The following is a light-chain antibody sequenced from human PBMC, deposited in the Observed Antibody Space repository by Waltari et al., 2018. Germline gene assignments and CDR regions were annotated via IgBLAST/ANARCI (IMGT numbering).Light chain of an antibody. CDR3: QQSYTSPFT. J-gene: IGKJ4*01. CDR2: WSS. CDR1: QSVLKSSTNKNY. V-gene: IGKV4-1*01. Sequence: EIVMTQSPESLAVSLGERATINCKSSQSVLKSSTNKNYLAWYQHRPGQPPKLLFYWSSTRESGVPDRFSTSGSGTDFTLTISSLQAEDVAVYFCQQSYTSPFTFGGGTKV.